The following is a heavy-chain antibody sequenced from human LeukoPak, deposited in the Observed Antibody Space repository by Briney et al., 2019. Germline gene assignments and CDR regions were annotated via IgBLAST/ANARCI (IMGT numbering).Heavy chain of an antibody. D-gene: IGHD3-3*01. CDR3: ARDRRYDFWSGYDAFDI. CDR1: GGSISSYY. Sequence: SETLSLTCTVSGGSISSYYWSWIRQPPGKGLEWIGYIYYSGSTNCNPSLKSRVTISVDTSKNQFSLKLSSVTAADTAVYYCARDRRYDFWSGYDAFDIWGQGTMVTVSS. CDR2: IYYSGST. J-gene: IGHJ3*02. V-gene: IGHV4-59*01.